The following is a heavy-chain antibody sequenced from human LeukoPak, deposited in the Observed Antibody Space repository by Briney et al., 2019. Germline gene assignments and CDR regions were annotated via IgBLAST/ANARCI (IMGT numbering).Heavy chain of an antibody. J-gene: IGHJ4*02. CDR1: GFTFSSYG. CDR3: AKGPRRWELDY. V-gene: IGHV3-30*18. CDR2: ISYDGSNK. Sequence: GSLRLSCAASGFTFSSYGMHWVRQAPGKGLGWVAVISYDGSNKYYADSVKGRFTISRENSKNTLYLQMNSLRAEDTAVYYCAKGPRRWELDYWGQGTLVTVSS. D-gene: IGHD1-26*01.